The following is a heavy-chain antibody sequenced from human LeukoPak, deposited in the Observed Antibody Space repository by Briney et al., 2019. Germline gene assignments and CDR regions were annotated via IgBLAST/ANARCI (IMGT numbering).Heavy chain of an antibody. J-gene: IGHJ4*02. D-gene: IGHD6-13*01. Sequence: GGSLRLSCEASGFTFNSHAMTWVRLAPGKGLEWVSSISGSGGHTYYADSVKGRFTVSRDNSKNTLYLQMSSLRAEDTAVYYCAKAYSSSWSTGFYFDYWGQGTLVTVSS. CDR3: AKAYSSSWSTGFYFDY. CDR2: ISGSGGHT. V-gene: IGHV3-23*01. CDR1: GFTFNSHA.